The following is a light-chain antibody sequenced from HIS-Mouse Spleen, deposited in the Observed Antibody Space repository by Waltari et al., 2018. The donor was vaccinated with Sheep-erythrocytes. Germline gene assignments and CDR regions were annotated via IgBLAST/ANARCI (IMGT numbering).Light chain of an antibody. CDR3: AAWDDSLSGPV. CDR2: RNN. J-gene: IGLJ3*02. CDR1: SSNIGSNY. V-gene: IGLV1-47*01. Sequence: QSVLTQPPSASGTPGQRVTIPCSGRSSNIGSNYVYWYQQLPGTAPKLLIYRNNQQPSGVPDRFSGSKSGTSASLAISGLRSEDEADYYCAAWDDSLSGPVFGGGTKLTVL.